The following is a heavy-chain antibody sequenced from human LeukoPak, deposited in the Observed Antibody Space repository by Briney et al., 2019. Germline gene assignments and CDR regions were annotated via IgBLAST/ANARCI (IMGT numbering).Heavy chain of an antibody. V-gene: IGHV4-31*03. CDR2: GYFRGNT. D-gene: IGHD6-13*01. CDR1: GGSISSGAYY. CDR3: AKTVLPRGLAAAGNFDY. Sequence: SETLSLTCTVSGGSISSGAYYWSWIRQVPGKGLEWIGYGYFRGNTFYNPSLKGRVTISVDTSNNHFSLQLNSVTAADTAVYYCAKTVLPRGLAAAGNFDYWGQGTLVTVSS. J-gene: IGHJ4*02.